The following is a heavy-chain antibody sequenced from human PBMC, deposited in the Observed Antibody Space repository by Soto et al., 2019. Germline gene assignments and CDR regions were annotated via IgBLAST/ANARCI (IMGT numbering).Heavy chain of an antibody. CDR3: PTPVYASATAPNVQYCFDS. D-gene: IGHD2-15*01. V-gene: IGHV5-10-1*01. CDR2: IDPSDSQT. J-gene: IGHJ4*02. CDR1: GYSFAGYW. Sequence: GESLKISWKGSGYSFAGYWITWVRQKPGKGLEWMGRIDPSDSQTYYSPSFRGHVTISVTKSITTVFLQWSSLRASETAMYYWPTPVYASATAPNVQYCFDSWGRESPVAVSS.